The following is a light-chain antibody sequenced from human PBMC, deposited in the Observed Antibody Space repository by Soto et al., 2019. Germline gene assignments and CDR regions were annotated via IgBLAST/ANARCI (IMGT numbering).Light chain of an antibody. CDR2: WAS. CDR3: QQYFSTPLT. CDR1: QNVLYSSNNKNY. J-gene: IGKJ3*01. Sequence: DFVMTQSPDSLAVSLGERATINCKSSQNVLYSSNNKNYLAWYQQKPRQPPKLLIYWASTRNSGVPDRFSGSGSGTDFTLTISSQQAQYVAFYYCQQYFSTPLTFGPRTKVDI. V-gene: IGKV4-1*01.